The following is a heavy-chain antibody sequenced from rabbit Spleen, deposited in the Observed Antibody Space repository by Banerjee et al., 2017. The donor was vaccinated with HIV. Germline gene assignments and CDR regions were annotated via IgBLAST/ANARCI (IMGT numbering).Heavy chain of an antibody. CDR1: GVSFNDKDV. Sequence: QEQLEESGGGLVKPEGSLTLTCKASGVSFNDKDVMCWVCLAPGKGLEWIACIDAGSSAFTSYATWAQGRFTISKTSSTTVTLQMTSLTAADTATYFCARDTSSSFSSYGMDLWSPGTLVTVS. J-gene: IGHJ6*01. CDR3: ARDTSSSFSSYGMDL. D-gene: IGHD1-1*01. V-gene: IGHV1S45*01. CDR2: IDAGSSAFT.